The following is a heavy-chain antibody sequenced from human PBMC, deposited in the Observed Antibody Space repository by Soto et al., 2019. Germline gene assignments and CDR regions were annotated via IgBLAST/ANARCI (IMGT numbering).Heavy chain of an antibody. CDR1: GASVSSGSYS. D-gene: IGHD3-22*01. V-gene: IGHV4-30-2*01. J-gene: IGHJ3*02. CDR2: YFQGGDA. CDR3: ARLDYQSSGSYAFDI. Sequence: QLQLQESDSGLVRPAQTLSLTCAVSGASVSSGSYSWSWIRQPPGKGLEWIGFYFQGGDAYYNPSLESRVTISVDRSKIQFSLKLRSVTAADTAVYYCARLDYQSSGSYAFDIWGQGTTVTVSS.